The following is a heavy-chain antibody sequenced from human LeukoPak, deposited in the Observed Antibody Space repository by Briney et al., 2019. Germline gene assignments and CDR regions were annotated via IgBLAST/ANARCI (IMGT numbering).Heavy chain of an antibody. D-gene: IGHD3-10*01. J-gene: IGHJ4*02. CDR3: AKEMDVGESGRYYFDY. Sequence: GGSLRLSCAASGFTFSSYGMPWVRQAPGKGLEWVAVISYDGSNKYYADSVKGRFTISRDNSKNTLYLQMNSLRAEDTAVYYCAKEMDVGESGRYYFDYWGQGTLVTVSS. CDR1: GFTFSSYG. CDR2: ISYDGSNK. V-gene: IGHV3-30*18.